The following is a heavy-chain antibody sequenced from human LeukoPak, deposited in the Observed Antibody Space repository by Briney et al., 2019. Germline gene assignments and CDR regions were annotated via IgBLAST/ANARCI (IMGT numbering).Heavy chain of an antibody. CDR2: INPSGGST. J-gene: IGHJ5*02. CDR1: GYTFTSYY. Sequence: ASVKVSCKASGYTFTSYYMHWVRQAPGQGLEWMGIINPSGGSTSYAQKFQGRVTMTRDMSTSTVYMEPSSLRSEDTAVYYCARARRHNWFDPWGQGTLVTVSS. V-gene: IGHV1-46*01. CDR3: ARARRHNWFDP.